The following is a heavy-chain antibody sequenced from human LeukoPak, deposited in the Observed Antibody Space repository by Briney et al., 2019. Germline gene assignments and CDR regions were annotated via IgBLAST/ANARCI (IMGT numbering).Heavy chain of an antibody. D-gene: IGHD3-10*01. J-gene: IGHJ4*02. CDR3: ARDGTYGSGSAPFDY. CDR2: IWYDGSNT. CDR1: GFTFSSYG. Sequence: GGSLRLSCAASGFTFSSYGMHWVRQAPGKGLEWVAVIWYDGSNTYYADSVKGRFTISRDNSKNTLYLQMNSLRAEDTAVYYCARDGTYGSGSAPFDYWGQGTLVTVSS. V-gene: IGHV3-33*01.